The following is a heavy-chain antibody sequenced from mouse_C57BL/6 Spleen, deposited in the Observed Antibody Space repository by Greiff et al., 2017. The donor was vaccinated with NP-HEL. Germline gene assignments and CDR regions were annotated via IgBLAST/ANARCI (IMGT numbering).Heavy chain of an antibody. Sequence: EVKLEESGEGLVKPGGSLKLSCAASGFTFSSYAMSWVRQTPEKRLEWVAYISSGGDYIYYADTVKGRFTISRDNARNTLYLQMGSLKSEDTAMYYCTRDLSRGYYAMDYWGQGTSVTVSS. CDR3: TRDLSRGYYAMDY. V-gene: IGHV5-9-1*02. CDR2: ISSGGDYI. CDR1: GFTFSSYA. J-gene: IGHJ4*01.